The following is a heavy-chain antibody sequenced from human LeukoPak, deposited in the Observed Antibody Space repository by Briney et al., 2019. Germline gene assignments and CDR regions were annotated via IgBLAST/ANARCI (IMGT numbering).Heavy chain of an antibody. V-gene: IGHV3-23*01. CDR2: VNGNGGST. D-gene: IGHD3-16*02. Sequence: GGSLRLSCAASGFRFSTYAMSWVRQAPGKGLEWVSGVNGNGGSTSYADSVKGRFTIFRDNSKNTVYLQMNSLRVEDTAVYYCAKSLYGGCDYWGQGTVVAASS. J-gene: IGHJ4*02. CDR3: AKSLYGGCDY. CDR1: GFRFSTYA.